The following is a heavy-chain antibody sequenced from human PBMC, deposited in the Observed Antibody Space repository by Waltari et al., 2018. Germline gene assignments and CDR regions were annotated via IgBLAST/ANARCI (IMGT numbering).Heavy chain of an antibody. CDR2: ISYDESNK. V-gene: IGHV3-30-3*01. CDR1: GFTFSSEA. CDR3: ARETIQVFDY. J-gene: IGHJ4*02. Sequence: QVQLVESGGGVVQPGRCLRLSCAASGFTFSSEARHWVRQDPGKGREWVEVISYDESNKYYADSVKGRFTISRDNSKNTLYLQMNSLRSEDTAVYYCARETIQVFDYWGQGTLVTVSS. D-gene: IGHD3-9*01.